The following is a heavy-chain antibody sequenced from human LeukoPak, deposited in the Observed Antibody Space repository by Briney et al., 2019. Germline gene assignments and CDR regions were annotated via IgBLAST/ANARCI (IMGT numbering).Heavy chain of an antibody. CDR3: TRSVEWLRTYYYYGMDV. J-gene: IGHJ6*02. V-gene: IGHV3-49*04. D-gene: IGHD5-12*01. Sequence: PGGSLRLSCTASGFTFGDYAMSWVRQAPGKGLDWVGFIRSKAYGGTTEYAASVKGRFTISRDDSKSIAYLQMNSLKTEDAAVYYCTRSVEWLRTYYYYGMDVWGQGTTVTVSS. CDR2: IRSKAYGGTT. CDR1: GFTFGDYA.